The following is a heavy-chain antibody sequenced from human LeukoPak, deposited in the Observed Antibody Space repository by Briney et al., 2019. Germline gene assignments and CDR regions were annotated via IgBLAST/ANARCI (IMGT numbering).Heavy chain of an antibody. CDR3: ASSGGGYYYYYMDV. D-gene: IGHD3-10*01. Sequence: PSETLSLTCTVSGGSTSSSSYYWGWIRQPPGKGLEWIGSIYYSGSTYYNPSLKSRVTISVDTSKNQFSLKLSSVTAADTAVYYCASSGGGYYYYYMDVWGKGTTVTISS. V-gene: IGHV4-39*01. J-gene: IGHJ6*03. CDR1: GGSTSSSSYY. CDR2: IYYSGST.